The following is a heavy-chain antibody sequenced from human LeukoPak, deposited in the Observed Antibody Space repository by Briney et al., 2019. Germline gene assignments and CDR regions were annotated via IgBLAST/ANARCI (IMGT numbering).Heavy chain of an antibody. CDR2: ISGSGGST. CDR3: ARSGYSSGWAFDY. J-gene: IGHJ4*02. D-gene: IGHD6-19*01. V-gene: IGHV3-23*01. CDR1: GFTFNNYG. Sequence: GGSLRLSCAASGFTFNNYGMNWVRQAPEKGLEWVSTISGSGGSTYYADSVKGRFTISRDNAKNTLYLQMDSLRAEDTAVYYCARSGYSSGWAFDYWGQGTLVTVSS.